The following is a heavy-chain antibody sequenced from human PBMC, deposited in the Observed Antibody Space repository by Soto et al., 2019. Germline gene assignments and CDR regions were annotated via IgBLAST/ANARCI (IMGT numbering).Heavy chain of an antibody. D-gene: IGHD6-13*01. Sequence: GSLRLSCAASGFTFSNSWMAWVRQAPGKGLEWVANIKEDGSEKYYVDSLKGRFAISRDNAKNSLYLQMTGLRADDTAVYYCARDRFSIAAEPSHRPDYYGMDVWGQGTTVTVSS. CDR3: ARDRFSIAAEPSHRPDYYGMDV. CDR1: GFTFSNSW. J-gene: IGHJ6*02. CDR2: IKEDGSEK. V-gene: IGHV3-7*03.